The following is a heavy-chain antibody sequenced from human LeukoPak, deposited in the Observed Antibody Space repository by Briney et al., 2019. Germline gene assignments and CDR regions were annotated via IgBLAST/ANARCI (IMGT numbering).Heavy chain of an antibody. CDR3: ATSRAYCGGDCYFDP. V-gene: IGHV4-59*01. CDR1: RGSISSYY. CDR2: IYYSGST. Sequence: PSETLSLTCTVSRGSISSYYCSWIRQPPGKGLEWIGYIYYSGSTNYNPSLKSRVTISIDTSKNQFSLKLSSVTAADTAVYYCATSRAYCGGDCYFDPWGQGTLVTVSS. D-gene: IGHD2-21*02. J-gene: IGHJ5*02.